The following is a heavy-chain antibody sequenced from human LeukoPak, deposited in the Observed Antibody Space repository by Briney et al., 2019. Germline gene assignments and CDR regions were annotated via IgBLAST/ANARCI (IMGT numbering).Heavy chain of an antibody. V-gene: IGHV3-49*04. CDR2: IRSKAYGGTT. CDR1: GFTFGDYA. CDR3: TRDAFSGSYSSVFWFDP. Sequence: GGSLRLSCTASGFTFGDYAMSWVRQAPGKGLEWVGFIRSKAYGGTTEYAASVKGRFTISRDDSRSIAYLQMNSLKTEDTAVYYCTRDAFSGSYSSVFWFDPWGQGTLVTVSS. J-gene: IGHJ5*02. D-gene: IGHD1-26*01.